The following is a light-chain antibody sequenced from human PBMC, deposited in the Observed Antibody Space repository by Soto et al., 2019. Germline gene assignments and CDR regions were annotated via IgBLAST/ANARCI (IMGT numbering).Light chain of an antibody. Sequence: QSALTQPASVYGSPGQSITISCTGSSSDVGTQNYVSWYQQHPDKAPKLMIYEVSDRPSGVSNRFSGSKSGNTASLTISGVQAEDEADYYCLSYTSSYTVVFGGGTKLTVL. CDR2: EVS. CDR3: LSYTSSYTVV. J-gene: IGLJ2*01. CDR1: SSDVGTQNY. V-gene: IGLV2-14*01.